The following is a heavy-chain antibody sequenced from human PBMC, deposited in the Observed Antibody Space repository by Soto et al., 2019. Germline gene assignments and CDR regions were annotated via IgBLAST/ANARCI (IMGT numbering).Heavy chain of an antibody. D-gene: IGHD2-15*01. CDR1: GFTFSSYS. CDR2: ISTDGSYK. J-gene: IGHJ5*02. CDR3: ASSGIVNVLRNNCFAP. Sequence: VQVVESGGGLVKPGGSLRISCAASGFTFSSYSMNWVRQAPGKGLEWVSSISTDGSYKYYADSVKGLFTISRDNAKNAVYLQVDILRAEDTAVYYLASSGIVNVLRNNCFAPVGQGTLVAVSS. V-gene: IGHV3-21*01.